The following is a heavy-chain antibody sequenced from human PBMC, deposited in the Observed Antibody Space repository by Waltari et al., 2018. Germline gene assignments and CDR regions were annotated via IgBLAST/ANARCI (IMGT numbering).Heavy chain of an antibody. J-gene: IGHJ6*02. CDR2: IRYDGSNK. V-gene: IGHV3-30*02. D-gene: IGHD6-13*01. Sequence: QVQLVESGGGVVQPGGSLRLSCAASGFTFSSYGMHWVRQAPGKGLEWVAFIRYDGSNKYYADSVKGRFTISRDNSKNTLYLQMNSLRAEDTAVYYCAKAPIAAAKRGHYYGMDVWGQGTTVTVSS. CDR3: AKAPIAAAKRGHYYGMDV. CDR1: GFTFSSYG.